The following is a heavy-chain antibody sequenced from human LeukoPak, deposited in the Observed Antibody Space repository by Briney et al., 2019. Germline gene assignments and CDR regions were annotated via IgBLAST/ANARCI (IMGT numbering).Heavy chain of an antibody. CDR1: GGSFSGYY. Sequence: SETLSLTCAVYGGSFSGYYWSWIRQPPGKGLEWIGEINHSGSTNYNPSLKSRVTISVDTSKNQFSLKLSSVTAADTAVYYCARGPIVVVPAATPSGFDPWGQGTLVTVPS. CDR2: INHSGST. D-gene: IGHD2-2*01. J-gene: IGHJ5*02. CDR3: ARGPIVVVPAATPSGFDP. V-gene: IGHV4-34*01.